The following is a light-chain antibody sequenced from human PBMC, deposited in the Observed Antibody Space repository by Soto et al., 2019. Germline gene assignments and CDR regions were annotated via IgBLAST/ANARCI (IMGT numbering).Light chain of an antibody. J-gene: IGLJ3*02. CDR3: FAYAGSSTSRV. Sequence: QSALTQPASVSGSLGQTITISCSGSISDVGSFVPVSWYQQHPGKAPRLIVYEVSKRPSGVSNRFSGSKSGNTASLTISGLQADDEADYYCFAYAGSSTSRVFGGGTKVTVL. CDR2: EVS. V-gene: IGLV2-23*02. CDR1: ISDVGSFVP.